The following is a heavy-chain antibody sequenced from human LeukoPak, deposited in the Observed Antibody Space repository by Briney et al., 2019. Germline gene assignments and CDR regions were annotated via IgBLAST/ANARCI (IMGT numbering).Heavy chain of an antibody. CDR3: ARQPSSWFTSFDS. D-gene: IGHD6-13*01. V-gene: IGHV4-59*01. Sequence: PSETLSLTCTGSGGSLSSYFWSWIRQPPAKGLEWIAYIYYSGSTNYNPSLKSRVTISVDTSKNQFSLKLSSVTAADTAVYYCARQPSSWFTSFDSWGQGTLVTVSS. CDR1: GGSLSSYF. J-gene: IGHJ4*02. CDR2: IYYSGST.